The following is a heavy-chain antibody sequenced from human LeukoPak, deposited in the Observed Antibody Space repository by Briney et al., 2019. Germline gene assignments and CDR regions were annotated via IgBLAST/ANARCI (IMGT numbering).Heavy chain of an antibody. CDR3: ARGYSSLDYYYYMDV. CDR1: GCIFISYD. CDR2: MNPNSGNT. J-gene: IGHJ6*03. V-gene: IGHV1-8*01. Sequence: ASVKVSCQASGCIFISYDIHWVRQATGKGLAGMGWMNPNSGNTGYAQKFQGRVTMTRNNSISKAYMELSSLRSEDTAVYYCARGYSSLDYYYYMDVWGKGTTVTVSS. D-gene: IGHD2-21*01.